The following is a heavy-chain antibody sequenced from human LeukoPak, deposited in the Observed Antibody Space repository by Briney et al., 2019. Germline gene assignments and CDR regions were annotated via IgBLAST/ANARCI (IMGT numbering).Heavy chain of an antibody. V-gene: IGHV3-23*01. J-gene: IGHJ4*02. CDR2: VGTDADT. CDR1: GFTFSSYG. CDR3: TRKTPGRTPFDY. D-gene: IGHD2-15*01. Sequence: PGGSLRLSCAASGFTFSSYGMHWVRQAPGQGLKWVSAVGTDADTYYADSVRGRFTISRDNSKNTLYLQMDSLRAEDTAIYYCTRKTPGRTPFDYWGQGTLVTVSS.